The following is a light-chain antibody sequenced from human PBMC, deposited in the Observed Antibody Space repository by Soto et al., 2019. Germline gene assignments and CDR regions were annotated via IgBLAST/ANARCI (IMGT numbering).Light chain of an antibody. CDR3: QQYGISPT. J-gene: IGKJ1*01. V-gene: IGKV3-20*01. CDR2: DVS. Sequence: EIVLTQSPGTLSLSPGERVTVSCRSSHSVSSNYLAWYQQKPGQAPRLLIYDVSSRATGIPDRFSGSGSGTYFTLTISRLQPVDFAVYYCQQYGISPTFGQGTKVEIK. CDR1: HSVSSNY.